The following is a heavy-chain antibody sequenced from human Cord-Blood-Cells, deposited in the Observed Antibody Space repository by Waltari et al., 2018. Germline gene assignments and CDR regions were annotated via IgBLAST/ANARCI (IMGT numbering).Heavy chain of an antibody. CDR2: IKSKTDGGTT. V-gene: IGHV3-15*01. CDR1: GFTFSNAW. Sequence: VQLVESGGGLVKPGGSLRLSCAASGFTFSNAWMSWVRQAPGKGLEWVGRIKSKTDGGTTDYAAPGKGRFTISRDDSKNTLYLQMNSLKTEDTAVYYCTLHVRYNWNYDAFDIWGQGTMVTVSS. CDR3: TLHVRYNWNYDAFDI. D-gene: IGHD1-7*01. J-gene: IGHJ3*02.